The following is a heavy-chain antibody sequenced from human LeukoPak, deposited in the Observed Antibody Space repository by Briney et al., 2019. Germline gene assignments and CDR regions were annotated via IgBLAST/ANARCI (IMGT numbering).Heavy chain of an antibody. V-gene: IGHV3-48*03. CDR2: ISSSGSTI. Sequence: PGGSLRLSCAASGFTFSSYEINWGRQAPGKGLEWVSYISSSGSTIYYADSVKGRFTISRDNAKNSLYLQMNSLRAEDTAVYYCARDVSSRVRATDYWGQGTLVTVSS. J-gene: IGHJ4*02. CDR1: GFTFSSYE. CDR3: ARDVSSRVRATDY. D-gene: IGHD5/OR15-5a*01.